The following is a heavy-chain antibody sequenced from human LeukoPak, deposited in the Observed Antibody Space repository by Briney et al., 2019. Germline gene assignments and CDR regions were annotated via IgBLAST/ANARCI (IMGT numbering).Heavy chain of an antibody. V-gene: IGHV3-23*01. J-gene: IGHJ4*02. D-gene: IGHD3-3*01. Sequence: GGSLRLSCAASGFTFSSYAMSWVRQAPGKGLAWVSTISGGSGSTYCADSVKGRFTISRDNSKNTLYLQMNSLRDEDTAVYYCARGPFWSGYYDDWGQGTLVTVSS. CDR2: ISGGSGST. CDR1: GFTFSSYA. CDR3: ARGPFWSGYYDD.